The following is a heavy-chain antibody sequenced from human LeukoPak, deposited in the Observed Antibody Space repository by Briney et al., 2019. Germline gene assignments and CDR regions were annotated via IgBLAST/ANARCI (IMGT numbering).Heavy chain of an antibody. CDR2: IKQDGSEK. D-gene: IGHD3-22*01. V-gene: IGHV3-7*01. J-gene: IGHJ4*02. Sequence: GSLRLSCAASGFTFSSYWMSWVRQAPGKGLEWVANIKQDGSEKYYVDSVKGRFTISRDNAKNSLYLQMNSLRAEDTAVYYCARATSPFYYYDSSAFDYWGQGTLVTVSS. CDR1: GFTFSSYW. CDR3: ARATSPFYYYDSSAFDY.